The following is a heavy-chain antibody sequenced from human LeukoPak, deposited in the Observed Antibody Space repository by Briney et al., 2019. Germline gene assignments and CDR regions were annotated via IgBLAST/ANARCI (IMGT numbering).Heavy chain of an antibody. V-gene: IGHV4-34*01. CDR2: INHSGST. CDR3: ARGRYDIGGFDY. J-gene: IGHJ4*02. D-gene: IGHD3-9*01. Sequence: SETLSLTCAVYGGSFRGYYWSWIRQPPGKGLEWVGEINHSGSTNYNPSLKSRITISVDTSKNQFSLKLSSVTAADTAEYYCARGRYDIGGFDYWGQGTLVTVSS. CDR1: GGSFRGYY.